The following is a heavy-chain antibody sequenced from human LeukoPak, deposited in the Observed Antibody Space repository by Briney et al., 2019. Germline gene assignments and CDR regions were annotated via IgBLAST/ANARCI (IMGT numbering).Heavy chain of an antibody. J-gene: IGHJ4*02. D-gene: IGHD3-10*01. Sequence: SETLSLTCTVFGGSISNYYWSWIRQPPGKGLQWIGFIYYSGSTNYNPSLKSRVTISLDTSGNQFSLKLSSVTAADTAVYYCAGNYYGSGSYYSEDRYWGQGTLVTVSS. CDR3: AGNYYGSGSYYSEDRY. CDR2: IYYSGST. CDR1: GGSISNYY. V-gene: IGHV4-59*01.